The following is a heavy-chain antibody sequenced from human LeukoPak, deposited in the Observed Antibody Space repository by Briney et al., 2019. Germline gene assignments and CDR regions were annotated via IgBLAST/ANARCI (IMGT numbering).Heavy chain of an antibody. Sequence: GGSLRLSCAASGFTFSDYYMSWIRQAPGKGLEWVSYISSSGSTIHYADSVKGRFTISRDNAKNSLYLQMNSLRAEDTAVYYCARDGSELRYFDWSHGDYWGQGTLVTVSS. CDR3: ARDGSELRYFDWSHGDY. V-gene: IGHV3-11*04. D-gene: IGHD3-9*01. CDR1: GFTFSDYY. CDR2: ISSSGSTI. J-gene: IGHJ4*02.